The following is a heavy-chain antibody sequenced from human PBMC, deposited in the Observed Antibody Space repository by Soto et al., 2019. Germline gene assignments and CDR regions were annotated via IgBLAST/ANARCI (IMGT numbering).Heavy chain of an antibody. J-gene: IGHJ2*01. Sequence: PPGKGLEWIGSIYYSGSTYCNPSLKSRVTISVDTSKNQFSLKLSSVTAADIVVFQSESAMIAFYPGSAFLLHRSSDL. CDR2: IYYSGST. D-gene: IGHD3-22*01. V-gene: IGHV4-39*01. CDR3: ESAMIAFYPGSAFLLHRSSDL.